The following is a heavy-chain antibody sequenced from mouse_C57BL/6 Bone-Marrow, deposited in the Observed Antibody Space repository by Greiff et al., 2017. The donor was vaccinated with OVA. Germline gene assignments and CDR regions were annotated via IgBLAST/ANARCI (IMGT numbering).Heavy chain of an antibody. Sequence: EVKLMESGGGLVKPGGSLKLSCAASGFTFSSYAMSWVRQTPEKRLEWVATISDGGSYTYYPDNVKGRFTISRDNAKNHLYLQMSHLKSEDTAMYYCAREGIYYGSHWYFDVWGTGTTVTVSS. J-gene: IGHJ1*03. CDR2: ISDGGSYT. CDR3: AREGIYYGSHWYFDV. CDR1: GFTFSSYA. V-gene: IGHV5-4*01. D-gene: IGHD1-1*01.